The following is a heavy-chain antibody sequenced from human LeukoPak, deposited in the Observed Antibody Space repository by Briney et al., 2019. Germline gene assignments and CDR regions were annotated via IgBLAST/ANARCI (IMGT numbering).Heavy chain of an antibody. V-gene: IGHV3-74*01. CDR2: INSDGSTT. D-gene: IGHD2-2*01. J-gene: IGHJ6*03. CDR1: GFTFKNYW. CDR3: AKVGYCSSTSCYQTNYYYYMDV. Sequence: GGSLRLSCAASGFTFKNYWMHWVRQAPGKGLVWVSRINSDGSTTNYADSVKGRFTISRDNSKNTLYLQMNSLRAEDTAVYYCAKVGYCSSTSCYQTNYYYYMDVWGKGTTVTVSS.